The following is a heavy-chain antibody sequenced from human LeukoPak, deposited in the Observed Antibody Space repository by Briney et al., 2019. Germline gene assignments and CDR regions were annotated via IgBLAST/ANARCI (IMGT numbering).Heavy chain of an antibody. CDR2: ISGSGGST. Sequence: GGSLRLSCAASGFTFSSYAMSWVRQASGKGLEWVSAISGSGGSTYYADSVKGRFTISRDNSKNTLYLQMNSLRAEDTAVYYCAKSSRGSGYYDSSGYLDYWGQGTLVTVSS. J-gene: IGHJ4*02. D-gene: IGHD3-22*01. V-gene: IGHV3-23*01. CDR1: GFTFSSYA. CDR3: AKSSRGSGYYDSSGYLDY.